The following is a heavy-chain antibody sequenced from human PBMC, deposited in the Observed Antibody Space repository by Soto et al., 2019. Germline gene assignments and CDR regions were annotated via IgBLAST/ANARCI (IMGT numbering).Heavy chain of an antibody. V-gene: IGHV1-46*01. J-gene: IGHJ4*02. CDR2: INPGGGIT. D-gene: IGHD6-19*01. CDR1: GYTFTSYY. CDR3: ARGLAVAYSPALL. Sequence: QVQLEQSGAEVKNPGASVKVSCKASGYTFTSYYMHWVRQAPGQGLEWMGVINPGGGITRYAENLHGRVTMTRDTSTSTAYMELSSLRSEDTAIYYCARGLAVAYSPALLWGQGTLLTVYS.